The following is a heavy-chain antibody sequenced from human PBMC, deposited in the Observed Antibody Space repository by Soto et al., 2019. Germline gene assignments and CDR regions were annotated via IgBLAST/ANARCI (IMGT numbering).Heavy chain of an antibody. D-gene: IGHD3-10*01. J-gene: IGHJ4*02. V-gene: IGHV3-30*04. CDR3: ARDMDSSYFPPPYYFDS. Sequence: QVQLVESGGGVVQPGRSLRLSCAASAFTFMRYTMHWVRQAPGKGLEWVATLSYDGSKTNYADSVRGRLTISRDNSKSTLVLQMDSLRPEDTAVYSCARDMDSSYFPPPYYFDSWGQGTLVTVSS. CDR1: AFTFMRYT. CDR2: LSYDGSKT.